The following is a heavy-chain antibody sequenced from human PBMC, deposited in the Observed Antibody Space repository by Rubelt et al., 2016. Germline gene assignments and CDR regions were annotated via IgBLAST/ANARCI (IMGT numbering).Heavy chain of an antibody. CDR2: INWNGGST. J-gene: IGHJ4*02. Sequence: QVPGKGLEWVSGINWNGGSTGYGDSVKGRFTISRDNAKNSLYLQMNSLRAEDTALYYCARVYSSSSFDYWGQGILVTVSS. CDR3: ARVYSSSSFDY. V-gene: IGHV3-20*03. D-gene: IGHD6-6*01.